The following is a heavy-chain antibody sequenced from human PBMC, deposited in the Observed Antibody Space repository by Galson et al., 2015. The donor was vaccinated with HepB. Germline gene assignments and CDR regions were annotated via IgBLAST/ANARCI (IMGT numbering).Heavy chain of an antibody. D-gene: IGHD3-9*01. J-gene: IGHJ5*02. CDR2: TYYRSKWYN. Sequence: CAISGDSVSSNSAAWNWIRQSPSRGLEWLGRTYYRSKWYNDYAVSVKSRITINPDTSKNQFSLQLNSVTPEDTAVYYCARGIFRFDWLLSRYNWFDPWGQGTLVTVSS. CDR3: ARGIFRFDWLLSRYNWFDP. CDR1: GDSVSSNSAA. V-gene: IGHV6-1*01.